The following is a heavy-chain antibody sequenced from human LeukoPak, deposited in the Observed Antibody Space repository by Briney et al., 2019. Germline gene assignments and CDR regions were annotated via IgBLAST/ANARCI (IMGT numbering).Heavy chain of an antibody. Sequence: GGSLRLSCATSGFTVSSNYMSWVRQAPGKGLEWVSVIYSGGSTYYAASVKGRFTISRDNSKNTLYLQMNSLRAEDTAVCCCASTRTGHAEGAFDPWGQGTLVTVSS. D-gene: IGHD3/OR15-3a*01. J-gene: IGHJ5*02. CDR3: ASTRTGHAEGAFDP. CDR1: GFTVSSNY. CDR2: IYSGGST. V-gene: IGHV3-66*01.